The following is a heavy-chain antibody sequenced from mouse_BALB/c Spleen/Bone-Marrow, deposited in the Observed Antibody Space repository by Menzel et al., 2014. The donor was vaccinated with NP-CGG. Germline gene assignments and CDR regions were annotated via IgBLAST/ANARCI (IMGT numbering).Heavy chain of an antibody. Sequence: EAQRVESGGGLVKPGGSLKLSCAASGFTFSDYYMYWVRQTPEKRLEWVATISDGGSYTYYPDSVKGRFTISRDNAKNNLYLQMSSLKSEDTAMYYCANYYGSTWFAYWGQGTLVTVSA. CDR3: ANYYGSTWFAY. CDR2: ISDGGSYT. CDR1: GFTFSDYY. D-gene: IGHD1-1*01. V-gene: IGHV5-4*02. J-gene: IGHJ3*01.